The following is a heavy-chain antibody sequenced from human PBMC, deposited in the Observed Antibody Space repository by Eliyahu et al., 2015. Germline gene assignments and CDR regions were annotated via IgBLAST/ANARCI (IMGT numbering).Heavy chain of an antibody. Sequence: EVQLLESGGGLVQPGGSLRLSCAASGFSLIAYAMYWVRQAPGKGVEWVSGISGTGTITYYADSLKGRFTITRDNSKNTLYLQMTSLRVDDTAVYYCAKGMYISSWDWDWFDPWGQGTLVTVSS. D-gene: IGHD6-13*01. CDR3: AKGMYISSWDWDWFDP. CDR2: ISGTGTIT. J-gene: IGHJ5*02. CDR1: GFSLIAYA. V-gene: IGHV3-23*01.